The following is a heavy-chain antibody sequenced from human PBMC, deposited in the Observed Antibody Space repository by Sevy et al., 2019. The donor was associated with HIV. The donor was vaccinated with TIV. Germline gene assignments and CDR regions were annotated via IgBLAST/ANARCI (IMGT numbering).Heavy chain of an antibody. J-gene: IGHJ6*02. CDR2: ISAYNGNT. D-gene: IGHD3-3*01. V-gene: IGHV1-18*01. CDR3: ARGGITIFGVVLYYYGMDV. CDR1: GYTFTSYG. Sequence: ASVKVSCKASGYTFTSYGISWVRQAPGQGLEWMGWISAYNGNTNYAQKLQGRVTMTTDTSTSTAYMELRSLRSDDTAVYYCARGGITIFGVVLYYYGMDVWGQGTTVTVSS.